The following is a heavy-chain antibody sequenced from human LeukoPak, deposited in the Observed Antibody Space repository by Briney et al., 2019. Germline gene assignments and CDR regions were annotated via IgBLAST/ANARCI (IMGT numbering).Heavy chain of an antibody. CDR1: GGTFSSYA. V-gene: IGHV1-69*05. Sequence: SVKVSCKASGGTFSSYAISWVRQAPGQGLEWMGRIIPIFGTANYAQKFQGRVTITTDESTSTAYMELSSLRSEDTAVYYCAGRSISRVERLIEVWYFDLWGRGTLVTVSS. J-gene: IGHJ2*01. CDR3: AGRSISRVERLIEVWYFDL. CDR2: IIPIFGTA. D-gene: IGHD1-1*01.